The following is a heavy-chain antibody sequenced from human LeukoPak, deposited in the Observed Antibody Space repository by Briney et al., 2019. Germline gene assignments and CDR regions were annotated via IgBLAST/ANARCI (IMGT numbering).Heavy chain of an antibody. CDR2: INPYSGGT. CDR1: GYTFTSYD. D-gene: IGHD1-26*01. J-gene: IGHJ4*02. Sequence: ASVKVSCKASGYTFTSYDINWVRQATGQGLEWMGWINPYSGGTNYAQKFQGRVTMTRDTSISTAYMDLSRLRSDDTAVYYCARDGARGVGATRGIDYWGQGTLVTVSS. CDR3: ARDGARGVGATRGIDY. V-gene: IGHV1-2*02.